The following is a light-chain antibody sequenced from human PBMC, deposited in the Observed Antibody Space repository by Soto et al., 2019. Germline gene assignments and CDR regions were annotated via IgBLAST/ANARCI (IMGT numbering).Light chain of an antibody. J-gene: IGKJ1*01. CDR1: QSISIW. V-gene: IGKV1-5*03. CDR3: QQYNSDST. CDR2: KAS. Sequence: IQMTQSPSTLSASVGDRVTITCRASQSISIWLAWYQQKPRKAPKLLIYKASSLESEVPSRFSGSGSGTEFTLTINSLQPDDSATYYCQQYNSDSTFGQGTKVEIK.